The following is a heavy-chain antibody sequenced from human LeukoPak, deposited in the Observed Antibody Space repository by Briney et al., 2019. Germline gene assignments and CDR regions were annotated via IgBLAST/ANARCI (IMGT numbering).Heavy chain of an antibody. CDR3: ARGKGHYYYYMDV. CDR1: GFTFSSYS. V-gene: IGHV3-21*01. Sequence: GGSLRLSCAASGFTFSSYSMNWVRQAPGNGLEWVSSISSSSSYIYYADSVKGRFTISRDNAKNSLYLQMNSLRAEDTAVYYCARGKGHYYYYMDVWGKGTTVTVSS. CDR2: ISSSSSYI. J-gene: IGHJ6*03.